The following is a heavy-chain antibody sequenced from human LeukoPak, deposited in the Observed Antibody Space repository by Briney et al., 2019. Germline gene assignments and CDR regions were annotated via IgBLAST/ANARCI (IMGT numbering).Heavy chain of an antibody. CDR2: INSKSGAT. J-gene: IGHJ5*01. D-gene: IGHD6-13*01. CDR1: GYTFTSNY. CDR3: ARGFGSSWFDY. Sequence: ASVKVSCKASGYTFTSNYMHWVRQAPGEGREWMGWINSKSGATSYAQTFQGRVTMTRDTSITTAYMELSGLRSDDTAVYYCARGFGSSWFDYWGQGTLVTVSS. V-gene: IGHV1-2*02.